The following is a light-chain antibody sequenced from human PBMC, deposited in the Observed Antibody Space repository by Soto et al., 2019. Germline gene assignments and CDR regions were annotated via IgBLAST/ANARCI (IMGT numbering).Light chain of an antibody. V-gene: IGKV3-15*01. CDR2: GAS. CDR3: QQYNNWLIT. J-gene: IGKJ5*01. CDR1: QSVSSN. Sequence: EIVMTQSPATLSVSPGERATLSCRASQSVSSNFAWYQQNPGQAPRLLIYGASTRATGIPARFSGSGSGTEFTLTISSLQSEDFAVYYCQQYNNWLITFGQGTRLEIK.